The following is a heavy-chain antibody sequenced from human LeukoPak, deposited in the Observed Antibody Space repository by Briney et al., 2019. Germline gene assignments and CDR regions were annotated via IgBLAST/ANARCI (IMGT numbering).Heavy chain of an antibody. V-gene: IGHV1-24*01. J-gene: IGHJ4*02. CDR3: ATDLSFLGFPGY. D-gene: IGHD2-21*01. CDR1: GYTLTVLS. CDR2: FDPEDGET. Sequence: ASVKVSCKVSGYTLTVLSMHWVRQAPGKGLEWMGGFDPEDGETIYAQKFQGRVTMTEDTSTDTAYMELSSLRSEDTAVYYCATDLSFLGFPGYWGQGTLVTVSS.